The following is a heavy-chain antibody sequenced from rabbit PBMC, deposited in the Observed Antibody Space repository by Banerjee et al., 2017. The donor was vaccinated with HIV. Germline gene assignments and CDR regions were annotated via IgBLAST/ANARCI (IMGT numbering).Heavy chain of an antibody. CDR3: ARSYYSYGDGGDPHYFNL. D-gene: IGHD6-1*01. V-gene: IGHV1S40*01. CDR1: GFSFSSSYY. J-gene: IGHJ4*01. Sequence: QSLEESGGDLVKPGASLTLTCTASGFSFSSSYYMCWVRQAPGKGLEWIACIYAGSSGSTYYASWAKGRFTISKTSSTTVTLQMTSLTAADTATYFCARSYYSYGDGGDPHYFNLWGPGTLVTVS. CDR2: IYAGSSGST.